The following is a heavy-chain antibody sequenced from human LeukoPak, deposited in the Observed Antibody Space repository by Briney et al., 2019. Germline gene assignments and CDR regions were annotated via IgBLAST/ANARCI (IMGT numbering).Heavy chain of an antibody. V-gene: IGHV3-23*01. D-gene: IGHD3-9*01. Sequence: GGSLRLSCAASGLTFSSYAMTWVRQAPGKGLEWVSAISGSGGGTDYADSVKGRFTISRDNSNNTLYLQMNSLRADDAAVYYCTKDKYYEILTGYPNWFDPWGQGTLVTVSS. CDR2: ISGSGGGT. CDR3: TKDKYYEILTGYPNWFDP. CDR1: GLTFSSYA. J-gene: IGHJ5*02.